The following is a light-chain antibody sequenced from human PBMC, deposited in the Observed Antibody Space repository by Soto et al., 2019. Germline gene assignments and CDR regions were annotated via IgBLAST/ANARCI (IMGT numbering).Light chain of an antibody. CDR3: QRYDSFRK. Sequence: EIGLTQSPGTLSLSPGERATLSCRASQSVRSNFLAWYQQKPGQAPRLLIYGASNRATGIPARFSGSGSGTDFTLTITRLEPEDFAMSYGQRYDSFRKFGKGTKVEI. CDR2: GAS. CDR1: QSVRSNF. V-gene: IGKV3-20*01. J-gene: IGKJ1*01.